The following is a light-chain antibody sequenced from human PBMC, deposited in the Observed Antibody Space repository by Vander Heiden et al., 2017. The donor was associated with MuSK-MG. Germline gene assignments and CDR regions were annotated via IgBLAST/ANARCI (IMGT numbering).Light chain of an antibody. J-gene: IGKJ5*01. CDR1: QSISSN. CDR2: AAS. V-gene: IGKV1-39*01. Sequence: DIQMTQSPSSLSASVGDGVTITCRASQSISSNLNWYQQKPGKAPKLLIYAASSLQSGVPSRCIGNGSGTDFTLIISSLQPEDFSTYYCQQRYSTPPFTFGQGTRLDIK. CDR3: QQRYSTPPFT.